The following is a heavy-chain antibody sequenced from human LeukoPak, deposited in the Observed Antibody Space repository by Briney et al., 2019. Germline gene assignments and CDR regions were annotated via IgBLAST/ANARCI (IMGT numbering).Heavy chain of an antibody. Sequence: PGGSLRLSCAASGFTFDDYAMHWVRQAPGKGLEWVSGISWNSGSMDYGDSVKGRFSISRDNARNILYLQMNSLRAEDTALYYCAKDIFSPDLAHSYGYDWGQGTLVTVSS. CDR2: ISWNSGSM. J-gene: IGHJ4*02. D-gene: IGHD5-18*01. CDR1: GFTFDDYA. CDR3: AKDIFSPDLAHSYGYD. V-gene: IGHV3-9*01.